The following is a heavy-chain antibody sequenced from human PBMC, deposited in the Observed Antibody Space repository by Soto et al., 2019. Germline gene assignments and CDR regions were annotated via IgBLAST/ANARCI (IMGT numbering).Heavy chain of an antibody. CDR1: GFRFSGLG. Sequence: QVQLVESGGGVVQPGASLTLSCAASGFRFSGLGMHWVGQAPGKGLGWVAVISFDASEKFYVDSVKGRFSISRDDSHSKVFLQMNSLRREDTGVYYCARDLGGYVHLWDKSNYWGQGTLVNVS. CDR2: ISFDASEK. V-gene: IGHV3-30*04. J-gene: IGHJ1*01. D-gene: IGHD5-12*01. CDR3: ARDLGGYVHLWDKSNY.